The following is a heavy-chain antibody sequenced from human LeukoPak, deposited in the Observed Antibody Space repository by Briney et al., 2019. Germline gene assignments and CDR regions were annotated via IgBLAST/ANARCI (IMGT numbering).Heavy chain of an antibody. CDR3: ARQPKYNWNWFDP. V-gene: IGHV1-69*05. D-gene: IGHD1-20*01. CDR2: IIPNFGTA. J-gene: IGHJ5*02. CDR1: GGTFSSYA. Sequence: SVKVSCKASGGTFSSYAISWVRQAPGQGLEWMGGIIPNFGTANYAQKFQGRVTITTDESTSTAYMELSSLRSEDTAVYYCARQPKYNWNWFDPWGQGTLVTVSS.